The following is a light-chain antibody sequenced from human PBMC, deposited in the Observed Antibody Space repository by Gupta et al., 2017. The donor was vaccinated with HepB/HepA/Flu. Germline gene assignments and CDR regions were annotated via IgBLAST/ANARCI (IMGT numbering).Light chain of an antibody. Sequence: QSALAQPASVSGSPVQSITISCTGSKTDIGSFKFVSWFQQYPGNGPKLIIYDVSTRPSGVSDRFSGSKSGNTASLTISGLQAEDEAHYHCASYTGFSTWVFGGGTKLTVL. CDR1: KTDIGSFKF. CDR3: ASYTGFSTWV. V-gene: IGLV2-14*03. CDR2: DVS. J-gene: IGLJ3*02.